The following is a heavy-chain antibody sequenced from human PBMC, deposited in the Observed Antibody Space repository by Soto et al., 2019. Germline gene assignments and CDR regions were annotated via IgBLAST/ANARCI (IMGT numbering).Heavy chain of an antibody. D-gene: IGHD6-19*01. J-gene: IGHJ4*02. Sequence: GGSLRLSCSASGFTFSSYAMHWVRQAPGKGLEYVSAISSNGGSTYYADSVKGRFTISRDNSKNTLYLQMSSLRAEDTAVYYCVKDRYSSGWARGTYFDYWGQGTLVTVSS. CDR2: ISSNGGST. CDR3: VKDRYSSGWARGTYFDY. V-gene: IGHV3-64D*08. CDR1: GFTFSSYA.